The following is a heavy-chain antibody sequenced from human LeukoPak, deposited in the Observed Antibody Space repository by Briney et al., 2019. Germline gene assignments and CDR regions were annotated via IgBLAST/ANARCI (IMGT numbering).Heavy chain of an antibody. V-gene: IGHV4-4*07. CDR3: AGDMFHYDILTGYPFYYYYYMDV. CDR1: GGSISSYY. CDR2: IYTSGST. Sequence: SETLSLTCTVSGGSISSYYWSWIRQPAGKGLEWIGRIYTSGSTNYNPSLKSRVTMSVDTSKNQFSLKLSSVTAADTAVYYCAGDMFHYDILTGYPFYYYYYMDVWGKGTTVTVSS. J-gene: IGHJ6*03. D-gene: IGHD3-9*01.